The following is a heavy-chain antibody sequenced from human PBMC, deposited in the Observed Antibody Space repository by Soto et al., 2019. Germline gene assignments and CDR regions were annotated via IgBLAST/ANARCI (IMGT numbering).Heavy chain of an antibody. J-gene: IGHJ4*02. CDR3: ASTSSGYFDY. V-gene: IGHV3-53*01. D-gene: IGHD3-22*01. CDR1: GFTVSSNY. Sequence: GGSLRLSCAASGFTVSSNYMSWVRQAPGKGLEWVSVIYSGGSTYYADSVRGRFTISRDNSKNTLYLQMNSLRAEDTAVYYCASTSSGYFDYWGQGTLVTVSS. CDR2: IYSGGST.